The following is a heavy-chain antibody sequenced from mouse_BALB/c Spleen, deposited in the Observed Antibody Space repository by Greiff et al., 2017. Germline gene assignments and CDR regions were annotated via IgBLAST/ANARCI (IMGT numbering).Heavy chain of an antibody. V-gene: IGHV1-39*01. CDR2: IDPYYGGT. Sequence: VQLQQSGPGLVKPGASVKISCKASGYSFTGYNMNWVKQSNGKSLEWIGNIDPYYGGTSYNQKFKGKATFTVDKSTSTDYMQLKSLTSEDSAVYYCASRNYSEAWFAYWGQGTLVTVSA. D-gene: IGHD2-5*01. CDR3: ASRNYSEAWFAY. J-gene: IGHJ3*01. CDR1: GYSFTGYN.